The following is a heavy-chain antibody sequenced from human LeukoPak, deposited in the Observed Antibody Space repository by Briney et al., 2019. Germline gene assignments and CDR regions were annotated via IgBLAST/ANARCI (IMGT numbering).Heavy chain of an antibody. Sequence: PSETLSLTCTVSGGSISSYYWSWIRQPAGKGLEWIGRIYASGSTNYNPSLKSRVPMSVDTSKNQFSLKLSSVTAADTAVYYCARETYAYSGCEEDFDYWGQGTLVTVSS. J-gene: IGHJ4*02. CDR2: IYASGST. V-gene: IGHV4-4*07. CDR3: ARETYAYSGCEEDFDY. D-gene: IGHD5-12*01. CDR1: GGSISSYY.